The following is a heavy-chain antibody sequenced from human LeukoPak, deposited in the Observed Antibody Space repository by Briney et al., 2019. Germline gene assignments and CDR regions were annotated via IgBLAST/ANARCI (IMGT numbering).Heavy chain of an antibody. CDR2: ISASGGST. Sequence: GGSLRLSCAASGFTFSSSAMSWVRQVPGKGLEWVSGISASGGSTYYADSVKGRFTISRDNSKNTLYLQMNSLRAEDTAVYYCARNGAYCGGDCYPDYFDYWGQGTLVTVSS. CDR3: ARNGAYCGGDCYPDYFDY. J-gene: IGHJ4*02. CDR1: GFTFSSSA. D-gene: IGHD2-21*02. V-gene: IGHV3-23*01.